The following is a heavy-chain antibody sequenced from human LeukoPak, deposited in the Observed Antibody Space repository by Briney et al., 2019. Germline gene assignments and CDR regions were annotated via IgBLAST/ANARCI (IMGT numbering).Heavy chain of an antibody. CDR1: GGSLSTYY. J-gene: IGHJ3*02. CDR2: IYYSGNS. D-gene: IGHD6-6*01. V-gene: IGHV4-59*12. Sequence: SETLSLTCTVSGGSLSTYYWSWIRQPPGKGLEWIGYIYYSGNSNYNPSLKSRVTMSLDTSKNQFSLKLSSVTAADTAVYYCVRRVAVRGFYGFGIWGQGAMVTVSS. CDR3: VRRVAVRGFYGFGI.